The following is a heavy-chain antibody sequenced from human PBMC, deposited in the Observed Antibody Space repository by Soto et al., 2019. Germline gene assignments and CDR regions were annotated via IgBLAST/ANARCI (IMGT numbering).Heavy chain of an antibody. V-gene: IGHV3-13*01. J-gene: IGHJ6*02. CDR3: ARERYYGLGSYSYYYGMDV. CDR1: GFTFRTYD. Sequence: GGSLRLSCVASGFTFRTYDMHWVRQPTGKGLEWISTIDTAGHTYYLGSVKARFTVSRENAENSLYLQMNSPGAGDTAVYYCARERYYGLGSYSYYYGMDVWGQGTPVTVPS. D-gene: IGHD3-10*01. CDR2: IDTAGHT.